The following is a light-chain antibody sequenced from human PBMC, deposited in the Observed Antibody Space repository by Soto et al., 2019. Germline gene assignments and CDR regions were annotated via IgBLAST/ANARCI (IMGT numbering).Light chain of an antibody. V-gene: IGLV6-57*04. J-gene: IGLJ7*01. CDR3: QSYDISIAV. CDR1: SGSIASNY. Sequence: NFMLTQPHSVSESPGKTVTISCTRSSGSIASNYVQWYQQRPGSAPTTVIYEDNQRPSGVPDRFSGSIDSSSNSASLTISGLKTEDEADCYCQSYDISIAVFGGGTKLTVL. CDR2: EDN.